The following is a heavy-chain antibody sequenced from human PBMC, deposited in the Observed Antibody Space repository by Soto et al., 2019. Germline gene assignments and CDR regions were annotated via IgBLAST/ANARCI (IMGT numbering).Heavy chain of an antibody. CDR2: IWYDGSNK. Sequence: QVQLVESGGGVVQPGRSLRLSCAASGFTFSSYGMHWVRQAPGKGLEWVAVIWYDGSNKYYADSVKGRFTISRDNSKNTLYLQMNSLRAEDTAVYYCARDRVSIAARQGSYYYYYGMDVWGQGTTVTVSS. V-gene: IGHV3-33*01. J-gene: IGHJ6*02. CDR1: GFTFSSYG. CDR3: ARDRVSIAARQGSYYYYYGMDV. D-gene: IGHD6-6*01.